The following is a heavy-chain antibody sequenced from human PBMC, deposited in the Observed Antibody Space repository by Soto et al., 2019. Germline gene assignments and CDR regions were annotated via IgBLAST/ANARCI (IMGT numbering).Heavy chain of an antibody. J-gene: IGHJ4*02. V-gene: IGHV3-30-3*01. CDR3: AGTVFGVVSFDY. CDR2: ISYDGSNK. Sequence: GGSLRLSCAASGFTFSSYAIHWVRQAPGKGLEWVAVISYDGSNKYYADSVKGRFTISIYNSKNTLYLQMNSLRAEDTAVYYCAGTVFGVVSFDYWGQGTLVTVSS. D-gene: IGHD3-3*01. CDR1: GFTFSSYA.